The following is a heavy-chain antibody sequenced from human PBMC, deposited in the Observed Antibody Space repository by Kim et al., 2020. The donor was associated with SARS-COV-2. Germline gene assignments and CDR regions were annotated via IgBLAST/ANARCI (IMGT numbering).Heavy chain of an antibody. CDR3: ASTRGGSYCGYFDY. D-gene: IGHD1-26*01. J-gene: IGHJ4*02. CDR1: GFTFSSYA. CDR2: ISYDGSNK. V-gene: IGHV3-30*04. Sequence: GGSLRLSCAASGFTFSSYAMHWVRQAPGKGLEWVAVISYDGSNKYYADSVKGRFTISRDNSKNTLYLQMNSLRAEDTAVYYCASTRGGSYCGYFDYWGQGTLVTVSS.